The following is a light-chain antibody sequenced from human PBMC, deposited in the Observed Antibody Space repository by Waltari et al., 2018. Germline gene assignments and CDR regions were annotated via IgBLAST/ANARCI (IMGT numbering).Light chain of an antibody. Sequence: EIVLTQSPGSLSSSPGERVTLSCRASQSVSRALAWYQQKPGQAPRLLIFGASNRATGIPDRFRGSGSETYFSLTISRLEPEDFAVYYCQHYVRLPATFGRGTKVEIK. J-gene: IGKJ1*01. CDR1: QSVSRA. CDR2: GAS. V-gene: IGKV3-20*01. CDR3: QHYVRLPAT.